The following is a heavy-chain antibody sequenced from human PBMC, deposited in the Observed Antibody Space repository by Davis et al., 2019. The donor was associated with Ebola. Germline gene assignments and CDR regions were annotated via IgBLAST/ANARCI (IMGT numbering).Heavy chain of an antibody. Sequence: PGGSLRLSCAASGFTVSSNYMSWVRQAPGKGLEWVSVIYSGGSTYYADSVKGRFTISRDNSKNTLYLQMNSLRAEDTAVYYCARDQGGISYYDSNAFDIWGQGTMVTVSS. CDR3: ARDQGGISYYDSNAFDI. D-gene: IGHD3-22*01. CDR2: IYSGGST. V-gene: IGHV3-53*05. CDR1: GFTVSSNY. J-gene: IGHJ3*02.